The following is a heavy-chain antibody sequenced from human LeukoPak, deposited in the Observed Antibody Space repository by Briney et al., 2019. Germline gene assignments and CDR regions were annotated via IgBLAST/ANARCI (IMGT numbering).Heavy chain of an antibody. J-gene: IGHJ4*02. V-gene: IGHV3-30*02. CDR3: ARDGNYYGSGSHFDY. CDR2: IRYDGSNK. D-gene: IGHD3-10*01. CDR1: GFTFSSYG. Sequence: GGSLRLSCAASGFTFSSYGMHWVRQAPGKGLEWVAFIRYDGSNKYYADSVKGRFTISRDNAKNSLYLQMNSLRAEDTAVYYCARDGNYYGSGSHFDYWGQGTLVTVSS.